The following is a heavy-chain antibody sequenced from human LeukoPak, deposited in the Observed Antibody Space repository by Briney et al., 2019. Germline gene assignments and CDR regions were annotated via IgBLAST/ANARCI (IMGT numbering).Heavy chain of an antibody. V-gene: IGHV3-33*01. D-gene: IGHD7-27*01. Sequence: PGKSLTLSCEASRFTFNTYGMHWVRQAPGKGLEWVAVMRSDGSDIYYADSVKGRFTISRDNSKNTLYLQMNILKPEDTAVYYSARDQSPKWGSGERYFDYWGQGTLVTVSS. J-gene: IGHJ4*02. CDR1: RFTFNTYG. CDR2: MRSDGSDI. CDR3: ARDQSPKWGSGERYFDY.